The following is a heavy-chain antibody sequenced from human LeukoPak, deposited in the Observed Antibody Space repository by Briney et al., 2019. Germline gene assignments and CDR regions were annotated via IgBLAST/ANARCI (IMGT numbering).Heavy chain of an antibody. CDR3: ARGALYCSSTSCSIDY. CDR1: GGTFSSYA. J-gene: IGHJ4*02. V-gene: IGHV1-69*01. Sequence: SVKVSCKASGGTFSSYAISWVRQAPGQGLEWMRGIIPIFGTANYAQKFQGRVTITADESTSTAYMELSSLRSEDTAVYYCARGALYCSSTSCSIDYWGQGTLVTVSS. CDR2: IIPIFGTA. D-gene: IGHD2-2*01.